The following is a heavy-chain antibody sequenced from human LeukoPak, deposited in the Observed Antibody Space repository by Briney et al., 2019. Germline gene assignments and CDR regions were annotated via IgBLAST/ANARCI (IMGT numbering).Heavy chain of an antibody. V-gene: IGHV3-66*01. CDR1: GFTVSSNY. CDR3: ARDGYYYDSSGYYYPTFDY. J-gene: IGHJ4*02. D-gene: IGHD3-22*01. CDR2: IYSGGST. Sequence: GGSLGLSCAASGFTVSSNYMSWVRQAPGKGLEWVSVIYSGGSTYYADSVKGRFTISRDNSKNTLYLQMNSLRAEDTAVYYCARDGYYYDSSGYYYPTFDYWGQGTLVTVSS.